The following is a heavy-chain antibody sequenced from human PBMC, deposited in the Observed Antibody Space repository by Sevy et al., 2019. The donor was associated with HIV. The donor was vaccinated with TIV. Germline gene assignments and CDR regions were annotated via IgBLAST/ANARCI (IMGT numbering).Heavy chain of an antibody. V-gene: IGHV4-61*01. J-gene: IGHJ4*02. CDR1: GDSVSGGNYY. CDR3: ARGLFDY. CDR2: IYYSGST. Sequence: SGTLSLTCTVSGDSVSGGNYYWSWIRQPPGKGLEWIGYIYYSGSTNYNPSLKSRVTISIDTSKNQFSLRLTSVTAADTAVYYCARGLFDYWGQGTLVTVSS.